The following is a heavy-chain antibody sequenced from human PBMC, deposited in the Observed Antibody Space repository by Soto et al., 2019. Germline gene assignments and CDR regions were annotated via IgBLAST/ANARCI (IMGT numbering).Heavy chain of an antibody. CDR1: GGSFSNFG. Sequence: SVKVSCKASGGSFSNFGISWVRQAPGQGLEWMGGIVPVFGRPNYAQRFRGRLTITADESTSTAYMELRSLRSDDTAVYYCARGMDYYDSSGYYYGYWGQGTLVTVSS. CDR2: IVPVFGRP. D-gene: IGHD3-22*01. CDR3: ARGMDYYDSSGYYYGY. V-gene: IGHV1-69*13. J-gene: IGHJ4*02.